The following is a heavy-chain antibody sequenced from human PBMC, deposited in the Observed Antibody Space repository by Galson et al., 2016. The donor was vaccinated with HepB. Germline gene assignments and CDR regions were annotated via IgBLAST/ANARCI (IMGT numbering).Heavy chain of an antibody. V-gene: IGHV4-31*03. J-gene: IGHJ6*02. CDR3: ARAPCSGGSCYSYYQYYYCIDV. Sequence: TLSLTCTVSGGSIISGGYYWSWIRQHPGKGLEWIGYIYYSGSTHYNPSLKSRVTISVDTSKNQFSLRLSSVSAADTAVYYCARAPCSGGSCYSYYQYYYCIDVWGQGATVTVSS. D-gene: IGHD2-15*01. CDR1: GGSIISGGYY. CDR2: IYYSGST.